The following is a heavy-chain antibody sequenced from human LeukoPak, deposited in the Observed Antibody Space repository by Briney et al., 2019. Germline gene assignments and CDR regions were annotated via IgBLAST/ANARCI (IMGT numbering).Heavy chain of an antibody. V-gene: IGHV3-74*01. CDR3: ARYPVAGTQAHFDY. CDR1: GFTFSSYW. Sequence: GGSLRLSCAASGFTFSSYWMHWVRQAPGKGLVWVSRIKSDGSNTNYADSVKGRFTISRDNAKNTLHLQMNSLRAEDTAVYYCARYPVAGTQAHFDYWGQGTLVTVSS. J-gene: IGHJ4*02. D-gene: IGHD6-19*01. CDR2: IKSDGSNT.